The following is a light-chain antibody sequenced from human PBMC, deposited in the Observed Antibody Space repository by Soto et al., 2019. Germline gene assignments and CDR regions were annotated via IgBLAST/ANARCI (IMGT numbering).Light chain of an antibody. J-gene: IGKJ4*01. V-gene: IGKV3-20*01. CDR1: QSVSSSY. CDR3: QQSESSPLP. Sequence: EIVLTQSPGTLSLSPGERATLSCRASQSVSSSYLAWYQQKPGQAPRLLIYGASSRATGIPDRFSGSGSGTDCTLTISRLEPEDFVVYYCQQSESSPLPFGGGNKVEIK. CDR2: GAS.